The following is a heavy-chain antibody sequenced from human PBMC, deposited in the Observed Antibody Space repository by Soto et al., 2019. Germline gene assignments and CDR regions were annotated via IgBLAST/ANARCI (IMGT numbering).Heavy chain of an antibody. CDR1: GGSFSGYY. V-gene: IGHV4-34*01. D-gene: IGHD6-6*01. J-gene: IGHJ3*02. CDR2: INHSGST. Sequence: SETLSLTCAVYGGSFSGYYWSWIRQPPGKGLEWIGEINHSGSTNYNPSLKSRVTISVDTSKNQFSLKLSSVTAADTAVYYCARATSKRSSSGAFDIWGQGTMVTVSS. CDR3: ARATSKRSSSGAFDI.